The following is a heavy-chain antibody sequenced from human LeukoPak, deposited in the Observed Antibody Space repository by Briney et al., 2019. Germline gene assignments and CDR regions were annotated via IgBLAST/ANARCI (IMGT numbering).Heavy chain of an antibody. V-gene: IGHV1-69*13. J-gene: IGHJ4*02. CDR3: ASTIIVGTMNPPFDC. CDR1: GGTFSSYA. CDR2: IIPIFGTA. Sequence: ASVKVSCKASGGTFSSYAISWVRQAPGQGLEWMGGIIPIFGTANYAQKFQGRVTITADESTSTAYMELSSLRSEDTAVYYCASTIIVGTMNPPFDCWGQGTLVTVSS. D-gene: IGHD1-26*01.